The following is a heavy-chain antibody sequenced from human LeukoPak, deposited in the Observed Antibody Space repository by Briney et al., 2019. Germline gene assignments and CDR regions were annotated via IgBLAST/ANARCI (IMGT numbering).Heavy chain of an antibody. CDR3: ARGEELNYDFWSGYYLGAFDI. Sequence: GGSLRFSCAASGFTFSSYSMNWVRQAPGKGLEWVSSISSSSSYIYYADSVKGRFTISRDNAKNSLYLQMNSLRSEDTAVYYCARGEELNYDFWSGYYLGAFDIWGQGTMVTVSS. J-gene: IGHJ3*02. V-gene: IGHV3-21*01. CDR1: GFTFSSYS. D-gene: IGHD3-3*01. CDR2: ISSSSSYI.